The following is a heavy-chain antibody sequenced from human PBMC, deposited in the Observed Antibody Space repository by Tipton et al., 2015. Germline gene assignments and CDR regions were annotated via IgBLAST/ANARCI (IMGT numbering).Heavy chain of an antibody. Sequence: SLRLSCATSGFTFTNYGIHWVRQAPGKGLEWVAYIWYDGHHKFYADSVKGRFTISRDNSKNTLYLQMNSLRAEDTAVYYCAKDRMDMGDFDFWSGYYRSHWHYGMDVWGQGTTVSVSS. D-gene: IGHD3-3*01. CDR3: AKDRMDMGDFDFWSGYYRSHWHYGMDV. CDR1: GFTFTNYG. CDR2: IWYDGHHK. V-gene: IGHV3-30*02. J-gene: IGHJ6*02.